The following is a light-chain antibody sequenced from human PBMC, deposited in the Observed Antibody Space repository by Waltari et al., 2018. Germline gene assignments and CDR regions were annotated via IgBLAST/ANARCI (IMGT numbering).Light chain of an antibody. CDR1: QSVSSY. V-gene: IGKV3-11*01. J-gene: IGKJ1*01. CDR3: QQRSHWRT. CDR2: DTS. Sequence: IMLTQSPATLSLSPGERATPPCRTSQSVSSYLAWVQQKPGTAPRLLIYDTSNRATVIPARFSGSGSGTDFTLTISSLEPEDSAVYYCQQRSHWRTFGQGTKVEIK.